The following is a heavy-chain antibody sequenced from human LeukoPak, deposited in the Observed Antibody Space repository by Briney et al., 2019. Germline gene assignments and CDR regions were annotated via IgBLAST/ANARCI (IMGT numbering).Heavy chain of an antibody. D-gene: IGHD3-22*01. CDR3: ARAEDYDSSGYVDAFDI. CDR2: IWYDGSNK. CDR1: GFXFSSYG. Sequence: GGSLRLSCAASGFXFSSYGMHWVRQAPGKGLEWVAVIWYDGSNKYYADSVKGRFSISRDNSKNTLYLHMNSLRAEDTALYYCARAEDYDSSGYVDAFDIWGQGTMVTVSS. V-gene: IGHV3-33*08. J-gene: IGHJ3*02.